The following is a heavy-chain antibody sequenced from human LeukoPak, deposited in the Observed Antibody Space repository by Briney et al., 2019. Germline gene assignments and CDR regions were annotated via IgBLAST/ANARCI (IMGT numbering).Heavy chain of an antibody. CDR1: GYTLTGYY. V-gene: IGHV1-2*02. D-gene: IGHD6-19*01. CDR2: INPNSGGT. Sequence: ASVKVSCKASGYTLTGYYMHWVRQAPGQGLEWMGWINPNSGGTNYAQKFQGRVTMTRDTSISTAYMELSRLRSDDTAVYYCASGLPYSSGWYYWFDPWGQGTLVTVSS. J-gene: IGHJ5*02. CDR3: ASGLPYSSGWYYWFDP.